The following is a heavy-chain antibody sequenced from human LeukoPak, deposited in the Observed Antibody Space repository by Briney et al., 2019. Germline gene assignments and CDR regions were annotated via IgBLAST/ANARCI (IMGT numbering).Heavy chain of an antibody. CDR3: AREHCSSTSCYRRWFDP. D-gene: IGHD2-2*01. Sequence: GRSLRLSCAASGFTFSSYWMHWVRQAPGKGLVWVSRINSDGSSTSYADSVKGRFTISRDNAKNTLYLQMNSLRAEDTAVYYCAREHCSSTSCYRRWFDPWGQGTLVTVSS. CDR1: GFTFSSYW. J-gene: IGHJ5*02. CDR2: INSDGSST. V-gene: IGHV3-74*01.